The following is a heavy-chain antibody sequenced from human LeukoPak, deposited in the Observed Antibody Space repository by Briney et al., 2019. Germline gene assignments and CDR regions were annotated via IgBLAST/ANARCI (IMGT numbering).Heavy chain of an antibody. J-gene: IGHJ4*02. CDR3: VKRGRTSDYAYDY. D-gene: IGHD4-17*01. CDR2: ISGNGGRT. CDR1: GFTFSTSA. V-gene: IGHV3-64*01. Sequence: GGSLRLSCAASGFTFSTSAMHWVRQAPGKGLEYVSAISGNGGRTYYANSVKGRFTISRDNSKNTVFLQMGSLRTEDMAVYFCVKRGRTSDYAYDYWGQGSLVTVSS.